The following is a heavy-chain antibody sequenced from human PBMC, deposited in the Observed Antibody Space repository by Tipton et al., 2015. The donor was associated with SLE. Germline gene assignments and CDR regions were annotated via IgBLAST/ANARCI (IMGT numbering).Heavy chain of an antibody. CDR3: ASDSSGWYYFDY. J-gene: IGHJ4*02. Sequence: LRLSCTVSGGSISSSSYYWGWIRQPPGKGLEWIGSIYYSGSTYYNPSLKSRVTISVDTSKNQFSLKLSSVTAADTAVYYCASDSSGWYYFDYRGQGTLVTVSS. CDR1: GGSISSSSYY. V-gene: IGHV4-39*01. D-gene: IGHD6-19*01. CDR2: IYYSGST.